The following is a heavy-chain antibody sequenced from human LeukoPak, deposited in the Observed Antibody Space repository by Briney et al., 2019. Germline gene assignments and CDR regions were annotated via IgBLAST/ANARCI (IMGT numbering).Heavy chain of an antibody. CDR1: GFTFSSYG. CDR2: IWYDGSNK. Sequence: PGRSLRLSCAASGFTFSSYGMHWVRQAPGKGLEWVAVIWYDGSNKYYADSVKGRSTISRDNSQNTLYLQMNSLRAEDTAVYYCARGGSSSRAAHFDYWGQGTLVTVSS. CDR3: ARGGSSSRAAHFDY. V-gene: IGHV3-33*01. J-gene: IGHJ4*02. D-gene: IGHD6-6*01.